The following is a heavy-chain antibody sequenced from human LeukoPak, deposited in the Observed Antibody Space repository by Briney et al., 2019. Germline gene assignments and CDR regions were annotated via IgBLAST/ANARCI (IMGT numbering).Heavy chain of an antibody. J-gene: IGHJ4*02. V-gene: IGHV3-30*18. D-gene: IGHD6-19*01. CDR2: ISYDGSNK. Sequence: GGSLRLSCAASGFTFSAYWMSWVRQAPGKGLEWVAVISYDGSNKYYADFVKGRFTISRDNSKNTLYLQMNSLRAEDTGVYYCAKDLSSGSRRAYWGQGTLVTVSS. CDR1: GFTFSAYW. CDR3: AKDLSSGSRRAY.